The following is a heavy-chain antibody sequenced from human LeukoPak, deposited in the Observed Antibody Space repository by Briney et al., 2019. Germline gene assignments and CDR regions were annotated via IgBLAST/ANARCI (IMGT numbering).Heavy chain of an antibody. Sequence: SETLSLTCAVYGGSFSGYYWSWIRQPPGEGLEWIGEINHRGSTKYNPSLKSRVTISVDTSRNQFSLKLSSVTAADTAVYYCARGGGLGLRYWGQGTLVTVSS. CDR3: ARGGGLGLRY. J-gene: IGHJ4*02. CDR1: GGSFSGYY. V-gene: IGHV4-34*01. D-gene: IGHD3-16*01. CDR2: INHRGST.